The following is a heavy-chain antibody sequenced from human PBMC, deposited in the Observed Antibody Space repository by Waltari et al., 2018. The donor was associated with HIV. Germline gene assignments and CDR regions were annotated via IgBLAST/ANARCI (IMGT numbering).Heavy chain of an antibody. CDR3: AKGED. CDR2: ISWNSGSI. D-gene: IGHD1-26*01. J-gene: IGHJ4*02. V-gene: IGHV3-9*01. CDR1: GFTFDDYA. Sequence: EVQLVESGGGLVQPGRSLRLSCAASGFTFDDYAMHWVRQAPGKGLEWVSGISWNSGSIGYADSVKGRFTISRDNAKNSLYLQMNSLRAEDTALYYCAKGEDWGQGTLVTVSS.